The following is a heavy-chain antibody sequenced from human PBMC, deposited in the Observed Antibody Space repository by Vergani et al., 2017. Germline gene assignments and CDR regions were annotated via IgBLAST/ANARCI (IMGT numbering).Heavy chain of an antibody. Sequence: QLQLQESGPGLVKPSETLSLTCTVSGGSISSSSYYWGWIRQPPGKGLEWIGSIYYSGSTYYNPSLKSRVTISVDTSKNQFYRKLSSVTAADTAVYYCARTYQYGSGGSCYYYGMDVWGQGTTVTVSS. CDR2: IYYSGST. J-gene: IGHJ6*02. CDR3: ARTYQYGSGGSCYYYGMDV. V-gene: IGHV4-39*07. CDR1: GGSISSSSYY. D-gene: IGHD2-15*01.